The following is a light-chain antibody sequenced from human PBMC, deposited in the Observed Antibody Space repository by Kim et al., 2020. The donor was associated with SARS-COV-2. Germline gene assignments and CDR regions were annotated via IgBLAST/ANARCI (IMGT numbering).Light chain of an antibody. CDR3: LQDYNYPRT. CDR1: QGIRND. V-gene: IGKV1-6*01. CDR2: AAS. J-gene: IGKJ1*01. Sequence: ASVGDRVNITCRASQGIRNDLGWYQQKPGKAPKLLIYAASSLQSGVPSRFSGSGSGTDFTLTISSLQPEDFATYYCLQDYNYPRTFGQGTKVDIK.